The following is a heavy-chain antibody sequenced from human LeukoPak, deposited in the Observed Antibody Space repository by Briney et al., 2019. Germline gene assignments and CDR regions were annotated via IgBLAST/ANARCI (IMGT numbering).Heavy chain of an antibody. D-gene: IGHD1-1*01. CDR2: IIPIFGTA. CDR3: ARVGYNWNDTQNWFDP. Sequence: GSSVKVSCKASGGTFSSYAISWVRQAPGQGLEWMGGIIPIFGTANYAQKFQGRVTITTDESTSTAYMELSSLRSVDTAVYYCARVGYNWNDTQNWFDPWGQGTLVTVSS. CDR1: GGTFSSYA. V-gene: IGHV1-69*05. J-gene: IGHJ5*02.